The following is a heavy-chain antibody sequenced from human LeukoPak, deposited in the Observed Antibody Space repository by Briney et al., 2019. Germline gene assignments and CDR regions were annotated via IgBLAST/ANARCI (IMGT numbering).Heavy chain of an antibody. D-gene: IGHD4-17*01. CDR2: ISYDGSNK. CDR3: ARAPSTLTTLVLLDS. CDR1: GFTFSSYT. Sequence: PGGSLRLSCAASGFTFSSYTMHWVRQTPGKGLEWVAVISYDGSNKYYADSVKGRFTISRDNSKNTLYLQMNSLRAEDTAVYYCARAPSTLTTLVLLDSWGQGTLVTVSS. J-gene: IGHJ4*02. V-gene: IGHV3-30-3*01.